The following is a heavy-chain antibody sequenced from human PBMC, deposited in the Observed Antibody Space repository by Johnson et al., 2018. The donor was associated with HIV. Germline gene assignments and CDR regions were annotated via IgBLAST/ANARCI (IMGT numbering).Heavy chain of an antibody. CDR1: GFTFSSYA. Sequence: QVQLVESGGGLIQPGRSLRLSCAASGFTFSSYAMYWVRQAPGKGLEWVAVIWYDGSNKYYADSVKGRFNISRDNSKNTLFLHMSDLRPEDTAVYYCAKDIYSVSKIRGLIAPALENHGMDVWGQGTMVTVS. J-gene: IGHJ3*01. D-gene: IGHD3-10*01. CDR3: AKDIYSVSKIRGLIAPALENHGMDV. CDR2: IWYDGSNK. V-gene: IGHV3-30*04.